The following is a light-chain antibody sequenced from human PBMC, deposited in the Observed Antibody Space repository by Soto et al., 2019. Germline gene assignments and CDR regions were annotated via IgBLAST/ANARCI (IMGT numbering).Light chain of an antibody. CDR3: GTWDNKLSAFV. J-gene: IGLJ1*01. Sequence: QSFLTQPPSVSTAPGQKVTISCSGSSSNIGNNFVSWYQLLPGTAPKLLIGNNDRRPSGIPDRFSGSKSGTSATLGITGVQTGDEAEYYCGTWDNKLSAFVFGTGTKVTVL. CDR1: SSNIGNNF. CDR2: NND. V-gene: IGLV1-51*01.